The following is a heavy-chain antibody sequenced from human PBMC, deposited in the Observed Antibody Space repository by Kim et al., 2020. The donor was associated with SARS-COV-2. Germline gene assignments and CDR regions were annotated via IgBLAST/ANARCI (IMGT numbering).Heavy chain of an antibody. CDR3: VGDLAFDI. CDR2: FGTA. D-gene: IGHD3-10*01. V-gene: IGHV1-69*01. J-gene: IGHJ3*02. Sequence: FGTANYARKFQGRVTITADESTSTAYMELSSLRSEDTAVYYCVGDLAFDIWGQGTMVTVSS.